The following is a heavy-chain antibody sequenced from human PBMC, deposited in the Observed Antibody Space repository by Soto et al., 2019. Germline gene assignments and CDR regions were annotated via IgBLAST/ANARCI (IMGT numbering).Heavy chain of an antibody. V-gene: IGHV4-59*01. CDR2: IYYSGST. J-gene: IGHJ4*02. CDR1: GGSISSYY. D-gene: IGHD2-15*01. Sequence: QVQLQESGPGLVKPSETLSLTCTVSGGSISSYYWSWIRQPPGKGLEWIGYIYYSGSTNYNPSLKSRLTISVDTSKNQFSLKLSSVTAADTGVYYCARGKGGYSPFDYWGQGTLVTVSS. CDR3: ARGKGGYSPFDY.